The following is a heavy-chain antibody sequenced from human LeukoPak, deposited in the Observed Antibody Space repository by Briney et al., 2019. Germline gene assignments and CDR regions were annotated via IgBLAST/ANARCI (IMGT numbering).Heavy chain of an antibody. CDR3: AKDHCSSTSCYYFDY. CDR1: GFTFSTYG. V-gene: IGHV3-30*02. Sequence: GGSLRLSCGASGFTFSTYGMHWVRQAPGKGLEWVAFIRYDGNNKYYTDSVKDRFTISRDNSKKTLYLQMNSLRAEDTALYYCAKDHCSSTSCYYFDYWGQGTLVTVSS. CDR2: IRYDGNNK. D-gene: IGHD2-2*01. J-gene: IGHJ4*02.